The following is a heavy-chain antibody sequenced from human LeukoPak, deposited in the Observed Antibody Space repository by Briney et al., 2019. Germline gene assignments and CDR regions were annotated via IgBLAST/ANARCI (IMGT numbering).Heavy chain of an antibody. CDR3: AREDVLYAFDI. V-gene: IGHV3-53*01. D-gene: IGHD3-16*01. CDR2: IYSGGST. Sequence: PGGSLRLSCAASGFTVSSNYMSWVRQAPGKGLEWVSVIYSGGSTYYADSVKGRFTISRDNSKNTPYPQMNSLRAEDTAVYYCAREDVLYAFDIWGQGTMVTVSS. CDR1: GFTVSSNY. J-gene: IGHJ3*02.